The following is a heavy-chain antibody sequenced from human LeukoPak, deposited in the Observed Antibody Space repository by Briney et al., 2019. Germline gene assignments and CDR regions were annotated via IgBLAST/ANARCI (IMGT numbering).Heavy chain of an antibody. CDR2: INPSVGST. CDR1: GYTFTSDY. D-gene: IGHD6-19*01. V-gene: IGHV1-46*01. Sequence: ASVKLSCKASGYTFTSDYMHWVRRAPGQGLEWMGIINPSVGSTSSAQQFKGRVTMTWATSTTTVYIELSRLRPEAPAGVSLVSYGYSSGWVTHWGQGTLVTVSS. J-gene: IGHJ4*02. CDR3: VSYGYSSGWVTH.